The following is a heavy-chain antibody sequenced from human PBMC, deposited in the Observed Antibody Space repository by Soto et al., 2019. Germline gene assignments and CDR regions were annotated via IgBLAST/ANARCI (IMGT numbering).Heavy chain of an antibody. V-gene: IGHV5-10-1*01. CDR3: ARLQAAAGDNDLTLDY. D-gene: IGHD6-13*01. Sequence: GESLKISCKGSGYSFTSYWISWVRQMPGKGLEWMGRIDPSDSYTNYSPSFQGHVTISADKSISTAYLQWSSLKASDTPMYYCARLQAAAGDNDLTLDYWGQGTLVTVSS. CDR1: GYSFTSYW. CDR2: IDPSDSYT. J-gene: IGHJ4*02.